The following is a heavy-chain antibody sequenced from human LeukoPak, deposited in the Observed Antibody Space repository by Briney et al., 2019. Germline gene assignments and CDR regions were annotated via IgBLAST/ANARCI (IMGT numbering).Heavy chain of an antibody. D-gene: IGHD1-26*01. CDR1: GFTFRSYW. J-gene: IGHJ4*02. CDR2: ISGSGGST. V-gene: IGHV3-23*01. Sequence: PGGSLRLSCVASGFTFRSYWMSWVRQAPGKGLEWVSAISGSGGSTYYADSVKGRFTISRDNSKNTLYLQMNSLRAEDTAVYYCAKDLRVGATDCYFDYWGQGTLVTVSS. CDR3: AKDLRVGATDCYFDY.